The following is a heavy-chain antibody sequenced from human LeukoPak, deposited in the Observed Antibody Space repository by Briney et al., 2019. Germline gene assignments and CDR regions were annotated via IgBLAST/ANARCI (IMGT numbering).Heavy chain of an antibody. CDR2: INPSGGST. Sequence: ASVKVSCTASGYTFTDYYMYWVRQAPGQGLEWMGIINPSGGSTSYAQKFQGRVTMTRDTSTSTVYMELSSLRSEDTAVYYCARTQDDDYYDSSGYHYWGQGTLVTVSS. CDR3: ARTQDDDYYDSSGYHY. CDR1: GYTFTDYY. D-gene: IGHD3-22*01. J-gene: IGHJ4*02. V-gene: IGHV1-46*01.